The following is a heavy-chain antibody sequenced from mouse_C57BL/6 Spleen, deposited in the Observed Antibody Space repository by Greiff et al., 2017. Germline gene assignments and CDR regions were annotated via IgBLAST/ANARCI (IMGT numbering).Heavy chain of an antibody. D-gene: IGHD1-1*01. CDR1: GYAFTNYL. CDR2: INPGSGGN. CDR3: ARFIITTKWYFDV. Sequence: QVQLQQSGAELVRPGTSVKVSCKASGYAFTNYLIEWVKQRPGQGLEWIGVINPGSGGNNYNEKFKGKATLTADKSASTAYMQLSSLTSEDSAVYFCARFIITTKWYFDVWGTGTTVTVSS. V-gene: IGHV1-54*01. J-gene: IGHJ1*03.